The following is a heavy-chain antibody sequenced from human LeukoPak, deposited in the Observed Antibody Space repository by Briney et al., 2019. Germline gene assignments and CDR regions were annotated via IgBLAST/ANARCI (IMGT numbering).Heavy chain of an antibody. J-gene: IGHJ6*03. CDR2: IYHSGST. V-gene: IGHV4-38-2*02. CDR1: GYSISSGYY. Sequence: PSETLSLTCTVSGYSISSGYYWGWIRQPPGKGLEWIGSIYHSGSTYYNPSLKSRVTISVDTSKNQFSLKLSSVTAADTAVYYCAGSAHYSSWYFPKTAYYYYYMDVWGKGTTVTVSS. D-gene: IGHD6-13*01. CDR3: AGSAHYSSWYFPKTAYYYYYMDV.